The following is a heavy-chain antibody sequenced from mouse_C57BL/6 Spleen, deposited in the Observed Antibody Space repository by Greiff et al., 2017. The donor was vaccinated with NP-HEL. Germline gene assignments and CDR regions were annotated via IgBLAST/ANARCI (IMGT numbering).Heavy chain of an antibody. CDR2: IDPSDSET. CDR3: ARGGVVAGYYFDY. J-gene: IGHJ2*01. D-gene: IGHD1-1*01. CDR1: GYTFTSYW. Sequence: QVQLKQPGAELVRPGSSVKLSCKASGYTFTSYWMHWVKQRPIQGLEWIGNIDPSDSETHYNQKFKDKATLTVDKSSSTAYMQLSSLTSEDSAVYYCARGGVVAGYYFDYWGQGTTLTVSS. V-gene: IGHV1-52*01.